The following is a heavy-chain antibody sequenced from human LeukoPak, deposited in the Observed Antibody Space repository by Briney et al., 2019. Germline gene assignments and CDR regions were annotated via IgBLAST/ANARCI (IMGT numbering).Heavy chain of an antibody. CDR2: ISWNSGSI. CDR1: GFTFDDYA. CDR3: AKDMDMLTFEGALDY. V-gene: IGHV3-9*01. D-gene: IGHD3-16*01. Sequence: GRSLRLSCAASGFTFDDYAMHWVRQAPGNGLEWVSGISWNSGSIGYADSVKGRFTISRDNAKNSLYLQMNSLRAEDTALYYCAKDMDMLTFEGALDYWGQGTLVTVSS. J-gene: IGHJ4*02.